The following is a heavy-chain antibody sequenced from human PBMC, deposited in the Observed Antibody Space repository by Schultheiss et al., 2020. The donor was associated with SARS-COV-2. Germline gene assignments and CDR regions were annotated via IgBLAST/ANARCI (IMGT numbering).Heavy chain of an antibody. CDR1: GFTFSSYS. J-gene: IGHJ4*02. CDR3: AKEIAARRPGNFDY. D-gene: IGHD6-6*01. V-gene: IGHV3-23*01. Sequence: GESLKISCAASGFTFSSYSMNWVRQAPGKGLEWVSAISGSGGSTYYADSVKGRFTISRDNSKNTLYLQMNSLRAEDTAVYYCAKEIAARRPGNFDYWGQGTLVTVAS. CDR2: ISGSGGST.